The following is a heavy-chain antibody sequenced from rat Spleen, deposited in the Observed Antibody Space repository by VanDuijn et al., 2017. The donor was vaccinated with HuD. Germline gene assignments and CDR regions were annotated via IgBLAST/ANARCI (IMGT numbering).Heavy chain of an antibody. CDR1: GFTFNSYD. CDR2: ISSSGGST. Sequence: EVQLVESGGGLVQPGGSLKLSCAVSGFTFNSYDMAWVRQAPKKGLEWVATISSSGGSTYYRDSVKGRFTVSRDNAKSTLYLQMDSLRSEDTATYYCARHPDYSNYFDYWGQGVMVTVSS. D-gene: IGHD1-1*01. CDR3: ARHPDYSNYFDY. V-gene: IGHV5-25*01. J-gene: IGHJ2*01.